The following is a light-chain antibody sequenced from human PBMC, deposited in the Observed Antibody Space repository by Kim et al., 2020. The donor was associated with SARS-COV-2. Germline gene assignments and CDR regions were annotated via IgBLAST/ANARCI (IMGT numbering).Light chain of an antibody. Sequence: SVGDRVTITCRASQNINSYLNWDQQKPGKAPKLLIYAASTLQSGVPSRFSGSGSGTDFTLTINSLQTEDFATYYCQQSHTAPLLTFGGGTKVDIK. CDR1: QNINSY. CDR2: AAS. J-gene: IGKJ4*01. CDR3: QQSHTAPLLT. V-gene: IGKV1-39*01.